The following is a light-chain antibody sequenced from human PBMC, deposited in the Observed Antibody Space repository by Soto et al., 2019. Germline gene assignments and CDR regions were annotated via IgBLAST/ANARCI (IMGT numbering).Light chain of an antibody. CDR2: DAS. CDR3: QQYTNTNNPWM. V-gene: IGKV1-5*01. J-gene: IGKJ1*01. CDR1: QTISTW. Sequence: DIQMTQAPSTLSASGGDRVTSTCRASQTISTWMAWYQQKPGKDPKLLVYDASTLQSGVASRFSGSGSGTEFTLIISGLQPDDSATYYCQQYTNTNNPWMFGQGTKVDIK.